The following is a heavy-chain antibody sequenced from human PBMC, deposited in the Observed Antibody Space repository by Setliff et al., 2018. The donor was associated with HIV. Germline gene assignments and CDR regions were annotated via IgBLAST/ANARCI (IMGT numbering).Heavy chain of an antibody. CDR3: ARDGRRYCSGGDYYSDPLTVDY. CDR2: INPSGGST. V-gene: IGHV1-46*01. J-gene: IGHJ4*02. Sequence: GASVKVSCKASGYTFTSQSIHWVRQAPGQGLEWMGVINPSGGSTGYAEKFQGRVTMTRDTSANIVYLERSSLRSEDTAVYYCARDGRRYCSGGDYYSDPLTVDYWGQGTLVTVSS. CDR1: GYTFTSQS. D-gene: IGHD2-8*02.